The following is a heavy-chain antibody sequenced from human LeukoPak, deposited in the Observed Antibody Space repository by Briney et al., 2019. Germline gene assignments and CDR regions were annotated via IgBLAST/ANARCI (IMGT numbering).Heavy chain of an antibody. CDR2: INPNSGGT. D-gene: IGHD2-21*01. CDR1: GYTFTGYY. V-gene: IGHV1-2*02. Sequence: ASVKVSCKASGYTFTGYYMHLVRQAPGPGLEWMGWINPNSGGTNYAQKSQGRVTMTRNTSNSTAQMELRRLRSDDTAVDYWSSGRTYGGGDCLPSDAFDIWGQGTMVSVPS. CDR3: SSGRTYGGGDCLPSDAFDI. J-gene: IGHJ3*02.